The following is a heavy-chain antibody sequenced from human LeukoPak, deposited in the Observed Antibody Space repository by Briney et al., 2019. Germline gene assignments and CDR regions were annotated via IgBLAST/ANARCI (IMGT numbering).Heavy chain of an antibody. CDR2: INPNSGGT. J-gene: IGHJ5*02. V-gene: IGHV1-2*02. Sequence: ASVKVSCKASGYTFTGYYMHWVRQAPGQGLEWMGWINPNSGGTNYAQKFQGRVTMTRDTSISTAYMELSRPRSDDTAVYYCAREEAYYDILTGYLPAGWFDPWGQGTLVTVSS. CDR1: GYTFTGYY. D-gene: IGHD3-9*01. CDR3: AREEAYYDILTGYLPAGWFDP.